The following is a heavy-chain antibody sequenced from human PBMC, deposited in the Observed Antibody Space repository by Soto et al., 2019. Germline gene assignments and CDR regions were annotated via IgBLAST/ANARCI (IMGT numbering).Heavy chain of an antibody. J-gene: IGHJ3*02. Sequence: CVSLRLSCSVSALTLDGNPMHWVRPAPGQRLAHVAGISQNGAITFYADSVKGRFTISRDNSKHTLFLYVGSLSMEDTAVYYFVRHRGGGSSHGIPCLEIWDHGTMVTVSS. D-gene: IGHD5-18*01. CDR1: ALTLDGNP. CDR2: ISQNGAIT. V-gene: IGHV3-64D*06. CDR3: VRHRGGGSSHGIPCLEI.